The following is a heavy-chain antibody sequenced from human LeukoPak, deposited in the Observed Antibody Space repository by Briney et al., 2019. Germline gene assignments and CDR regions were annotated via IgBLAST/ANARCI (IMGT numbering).Heavy chain of an antibody. V-gene: IGHV3-23*01. Sequence: PGGSLRLSCAASGFTFSSYAIHWVRQAPGKGLEWVSAISGSGGSTYYADSVKGRFTISRDNSKNTLYLQMNSLRAEDTAVYYCAKIRAYYYDSSGYGHFDYWGQGTLVTVSS. CDR1: GFTFSSYA. D-gene: IGHD3-22*01. CDR3: AKIRAYYYDSSGYGHFDY. CDR2: ISGSGGST. J-gene: IGHJ4*02.